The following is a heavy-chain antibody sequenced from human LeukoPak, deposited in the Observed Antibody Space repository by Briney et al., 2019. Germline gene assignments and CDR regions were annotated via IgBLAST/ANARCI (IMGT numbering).Heavy chain of an antibody. CDR2: IRYDGSNK. CDR3: AKDKRWLPNDYYYYYYMDV. V-gene: IGHV3-30*02. CDR1: GFTFSRYG. D-gene: IGHD5-24*01. Sequence: GGSLRLSCAASGFTFSRYGMHWVRQAPGKGLEWVAFIRYDGSNKYYADSVKGRFTISRDNSKNTLYLQMNSLRAEDTAVYYCAKDKRWLPNDYYYYYYMDVWGKGTTVTISS. J-gene: IGHJ6*03.